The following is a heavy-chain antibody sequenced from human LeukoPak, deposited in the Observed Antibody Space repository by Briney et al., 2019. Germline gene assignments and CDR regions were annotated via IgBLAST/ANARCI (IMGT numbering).Heavy chain of an antibody. CDR3: ARGYSSSWNNWFDP. CDR2: IYYSGST. CDR1: GGSISSYY. D-gene: IGHD6-13*01. J-gene: IGHJ5*02. V-gene: IGHV4-59*01. Sequence: SETLSLTCTVSGGSISSYYWSWIRQPPGKGLEWIGYIYYSGSTNYNPSLKSRVPISVDTSKNQFSLKLSSVTAADTAVYYCARGYSSSWNNWFDPWGQGTLVTVSS.